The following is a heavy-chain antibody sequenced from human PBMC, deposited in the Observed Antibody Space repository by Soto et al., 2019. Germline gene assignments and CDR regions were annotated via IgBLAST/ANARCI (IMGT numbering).Heavy chain of an antibody. V-gene: IGHV1-46*01. Sequence: GASVKVSCKASGYTFTSYYMHWVRQAPGQGLEWMGIINPSGGSTSYAQKFQGRVTVTRDTSTSTVYMELSSLRSEDTAVYYCARKGPIVATRPTVFDYWGQGTLVTVSS. CDR2: INPSGGST. CDR1: GYTFTSYY. CDR3: ARKGPIVATRPTVFDY. D-gene: IGHD5-12*01. J-gene: IGHJ4*02.